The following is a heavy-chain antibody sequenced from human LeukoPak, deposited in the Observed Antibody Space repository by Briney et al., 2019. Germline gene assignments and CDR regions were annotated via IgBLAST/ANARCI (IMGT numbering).Heavy chain of an antibody. V-gene: IGHV4-34*01. CDR1: GGSFSGYY. D-gene: IGHD6-19*01. CDR2: INHSGST. Sequence: SETLSLTGAVYGGSFSGYYWSWIRQPPGKGLEWIGEINHSGSTNYNPSLKSRVTISVDTSKNQFSLKLSSVTAADTAVYYCARGRKNIAVAGSRFDYWGQGTLVTVSS. J-gene: IGHJ4*02. CDR3: ARGRKNIAVAGSRFDY.